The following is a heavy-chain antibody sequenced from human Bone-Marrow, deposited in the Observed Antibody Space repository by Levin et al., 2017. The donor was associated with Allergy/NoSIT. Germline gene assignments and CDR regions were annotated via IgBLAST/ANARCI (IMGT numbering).Heavy chain of an antibody. D-gene: IGHD2-15*01. J-gene: IGHJ6*03. CDR2: ITGGGGGT. Sequence: GGSLRLSCAASGFSFSTNAMSWVRQAPGKGLEWVSTITGGGGGTFYADSVKGRFTFSRDNSKNTLYLQMNSLRAEDTAVYYCAKDRGNCKDTACLSHYYMDLWGNGTTVTVSS. CDR3: AKDRGNCKDTACLSHYYMDL. V-gene: IGHV3-23*01. CDR1: GFSFSTNA.